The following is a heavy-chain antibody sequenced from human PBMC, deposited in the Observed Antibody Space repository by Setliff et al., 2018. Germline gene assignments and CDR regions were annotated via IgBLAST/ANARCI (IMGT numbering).Heavy chain of an antibody. Sequence: ASVKVSCKASGYTFTSYDINWVRQATGQGLEWMGWMNPNSGNTGYAQKFQGRVTITADESTSTAYMELSSLRSEDTAVYYCAREGSGWYYDYWGQGTLVTVSS. CDR3: AREGSGWYYDY. V-gene: IGHV1-8*03. CDR2: MNPNSGNT. J-gene: IGHJ4*02. CDR1: GYTFTSYD. D-gene: IGHD6-19*01.